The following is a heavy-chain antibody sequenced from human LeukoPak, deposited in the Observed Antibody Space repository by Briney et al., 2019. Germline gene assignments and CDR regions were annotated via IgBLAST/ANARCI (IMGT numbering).Heavy chain of an antibody. V-gene: IGHV3-74*01. Sequence: GGSPRLSCAVSGFTFSSYWMHWVRQAPGKGLVWVSRINTDGNSTNYADSVKGRFTISRDNAKNTLYLQMNSLRADDTAVYYCAREARNCSGGSCYSRYFDYWGQGTLVTVSS. J-gene: IGHJ4*02. D-gene: IGHD2-15*01. CDR2: INTDGNST. CDR1: GFTFSSYW. CDR3: AREARNCSGGSCYSRYFDY.